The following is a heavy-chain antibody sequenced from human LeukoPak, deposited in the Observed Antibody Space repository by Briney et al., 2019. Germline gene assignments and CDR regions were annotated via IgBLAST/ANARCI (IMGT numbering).Heavy chain of an antibody. Sequence: GGSLRLSCAASGFTFSDHYMSWIRQAPGKGLEWVSYIGDSGTPIYYADSVKGRFTVSRDNAENSLFLQMDSLRAEDTAVYYCARDCRPSVYGGLDNWGQGTLVTVSS. CDR2: IGDSGTPI. J-gene: IGHJ4*02. V-gene: IGHV3-11*04. CDR1: GFTFSDHY. CDR3: ARDCRPSVYGGLDN. D-gene: IGHD4/OR15-4a*01.